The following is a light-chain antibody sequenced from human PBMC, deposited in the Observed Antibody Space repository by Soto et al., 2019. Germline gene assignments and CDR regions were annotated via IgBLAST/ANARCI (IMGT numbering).Light chain of an antibody. CDR2: DAS. CDR3: QQYGSSPRT. Sequence: EIVLTQSPGTLSLPQGERATLSCRASQSVSSSYLAWYQQKPGQAPRLLIYDASSRATGIPDRFSGSGSGTDFTLTISRLEPEDFAVYYCQQYGSSPRTFGQGTKVEIK. CDR1: QSVSSSY. V-gene: IGKV3-20*01. J-gene: IGKJ1*01.